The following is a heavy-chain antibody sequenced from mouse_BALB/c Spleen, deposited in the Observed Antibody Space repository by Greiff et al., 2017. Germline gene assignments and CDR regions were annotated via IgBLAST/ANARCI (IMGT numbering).Heavy chain of an antibody. J-gene: IGHJ4*01. D-gene: IGHD6-5*01. CDR1: GFTFSSYG. V-gene: IGHV5-6*01. CDR2: ISSGGSYT. Sequence: EVHLVESGGDLVKPGGSLKLSCAASGFTFSSYGMSWVRQTPDKRLEWVATISSGGSYTYYPDSVKGRFTISRDNAKNTLYLQMSSLKSEDTAMYYCASSYLYAMDYWGQGTSVTVSS. CDR3: ASSYLYAMDY.